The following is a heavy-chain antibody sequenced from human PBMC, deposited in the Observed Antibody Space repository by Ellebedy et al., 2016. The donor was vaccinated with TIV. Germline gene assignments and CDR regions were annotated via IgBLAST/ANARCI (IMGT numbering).Heavy chain of an antibody. J-gene: IGHJ4*02. V-gene: IGHV3-23*01. CDR1: GFTFSSYA. CDR3: ELKLRVTPNDS. Sequence: GGSLRLSCAASGFTFSSYAMSWVRQAPGKGLEWVSAISGSGGSTYYADSVKGRFTISRDNSKNTLYLQMNSLRAEDTAVYYCELKLRVTPNDSWGRGTLVTVSS. CDR2: ISGSGGST. D-gene: IGHD3-9*01.